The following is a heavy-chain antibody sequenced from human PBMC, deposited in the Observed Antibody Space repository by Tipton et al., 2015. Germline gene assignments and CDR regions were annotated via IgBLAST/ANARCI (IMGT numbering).Heavy chain of an antibody. D-gene: IGHD3-10*01. CDR2: ISSDGRET. CDR1: GFTFRDSW. J-gene: IGHJ3*02. V-gene: IGHV3-74*01. Sequence: SLRLSCAASGFTFRDSWMHWVRQDAVKGLVWVSRISSDGRETRYADSVKGRFTISRDNAKNSLYLQMNSLRAEDTAVYYCARNPVLYYGTSSGAFDIWGQGTMVTVSS. CDR3: ARNPVLYYGTSSGAFDI.